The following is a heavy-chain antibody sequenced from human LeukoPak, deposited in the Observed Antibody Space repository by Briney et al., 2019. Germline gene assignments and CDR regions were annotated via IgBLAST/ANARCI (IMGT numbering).Heavy chain of an antibody. D-gene: IGHD4-17*01. Sequence: GGSLRLSCAASGFTFSSYGMHWVRQAPGMGLEWVAFIRYDGSNKYYADSVKGRFTISRDNSKNTLYLQMNSLRAEDTAVYYCAKGVTVTDYYYYYYMDVWGKGTTVTVSS. V-gene: IGHV3-30*02. CDR3: AKGVTVTDYYYYYYMDV. J-gene: IGHJ6*03. CDR2: IRYDGSNK. CDR1: GFTFSSYG.